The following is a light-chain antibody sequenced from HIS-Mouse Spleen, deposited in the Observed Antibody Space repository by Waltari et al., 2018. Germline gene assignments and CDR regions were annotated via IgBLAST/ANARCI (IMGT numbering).Light chain of an antibody. J-gene: IGLJ3*02. CDR1: SSDVGSYNL. CDR2: EES. V-gene: IGLV2-23*01. CDR3: CSYAGSSTWV. Sequence: QSALTQPASVSGSPGQSITIACTGTSSDVGSYNLVSWYQQHPGKAPKLMIYEESKRPSGVSNRFSGSKSGNTASLTISGLQAEDEADYYCCSYAGSSTWVFGGGTKLTVL.